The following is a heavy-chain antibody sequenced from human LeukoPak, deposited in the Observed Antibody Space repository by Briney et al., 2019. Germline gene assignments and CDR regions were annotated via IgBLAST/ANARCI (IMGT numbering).Heavy chain of an antibody. D-gene: IGHD4-17*01. Sequence: ASVKVSCKASGYTFTGYYMHWVRQAPGQGLEWMGWINPNSGGTNYAQKFQGRVTMTRDTSISTAYMELSRLRSDDTAVYYCARDYGDYKLPFDYWGQGTLVTVSS. CDR1: GYTFTGYY. CDR2: INPNSGGT. J-gene: IGHJ4*02. V-gene: IGHV1-2*02. CDR3: ARDYGDYKLPFDY.